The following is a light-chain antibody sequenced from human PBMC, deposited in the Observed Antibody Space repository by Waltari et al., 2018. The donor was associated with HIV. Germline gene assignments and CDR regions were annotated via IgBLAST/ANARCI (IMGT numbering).Light chain of an antibody. CDR2: WAS. J-gene: IGKJ1*01. Sequence: DIVMTQSPDSLAVSLGERTTINCKSSQSVLYSSNNKNYLAWYQQKPGQPPKPLLYWASTRESGVPDRFSGSGSGTDFTLTISSLQAEDVAVYYCQQYYTTPQTFGQGTKVEVK. V-gene: IGKV4-1*01. CDR3: QQYYTTPQT. CDR1: QSVLYSSNNKNY.